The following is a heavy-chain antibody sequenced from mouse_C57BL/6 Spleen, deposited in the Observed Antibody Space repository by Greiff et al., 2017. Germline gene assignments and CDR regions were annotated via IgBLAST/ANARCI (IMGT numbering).Heavy chain of an antibody. CDR2: IYPGSGST. CDR3: TRGSDYAMDY. Sequence: QVQLQQSGAELVKPGASVKMSCKASGYTFTSYWITWVKQRPGQGLEWIGDIYPGSGSTNYNEKFKSKATLTVDTSSRTAYKQLSSLTSEDSAVYYGTRGSDYAMDYWGQGTSVIVSS. V-gene: IGHV1-55*01. J-gene: IGHJ4*01. CDR1: GYTFTSYW.